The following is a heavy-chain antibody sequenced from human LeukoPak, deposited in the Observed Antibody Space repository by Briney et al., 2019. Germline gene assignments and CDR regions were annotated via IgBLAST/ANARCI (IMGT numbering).Heavy chain of an antibody. D-gene: IGHD5-24*01. V-gene: IGHV1-2*02. CDR1: GYTFTGYY. Sequence: ASVKVSCKASGYTFTGYYIHWVRQAPGQGLEWMGWINPNSGGTNYAQKFQGRVTMTRDTSISTAYMELSSLRSDDTAVYYCARADGYNVYFDYWGQGTLVTVSS. CDR3: ARADGYNVYFDY. J-gene: IGHJ4*02. CDR2: INPNSGGT.